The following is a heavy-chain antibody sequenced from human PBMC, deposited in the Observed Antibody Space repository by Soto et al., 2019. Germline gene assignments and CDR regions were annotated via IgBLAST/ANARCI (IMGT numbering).Heavy chain of an antibody. D-gene: IGHD6-13*01. CDR3: ARGPSSWYGQARRNWFDP. Sequence: QVQLVQSGAEVKKPGSSVKVSCKASGGTFSSYAISWVRQAPGQGLEWMGGIIPIFGTANYAQKFQGRVTITADESTSTAYMELSSLRSEDTAVYYCARGPSSWYGQARRNWFDPWGQGTLVTVSS. V-gene: IGHV1-69*01. CDR1: GGTFSSYA. J-gene: IGHJ5*02. CDR2: IIPIFGTA.